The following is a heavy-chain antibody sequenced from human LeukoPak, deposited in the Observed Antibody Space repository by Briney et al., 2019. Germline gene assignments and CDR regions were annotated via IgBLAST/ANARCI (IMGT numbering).Heavy chain of an antibody. D-gene: IGHD1-7*01. Sequence: GRSLRLSCAASGFSFSTFGMHWVRQAPGKGLEWVAVISYDGSNKLYADSVKGRFTISRDNSKNTLYLQMNSLRAEDTAVYYCANDRGNYHTSGFDCWGQGTLVTVSS. V-gene: IGHV3-33*06. CDR3: ANDRGNYHTSGFDC. J-gene: IGHJ4*02. CDR2: ISYDGSNK. CDR1: GFSFSTFG.